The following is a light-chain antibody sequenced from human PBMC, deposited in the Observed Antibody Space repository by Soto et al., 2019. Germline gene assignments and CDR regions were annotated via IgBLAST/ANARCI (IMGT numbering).Light chain of an antibody. J-gene: IGKJ3*01. Sequence: EIVMTQSPATLSVSAGGRATLSCRARQSISDNLAWYQQKPGQAPRLLIHGASTRATAVPARFSGSGSGTEFTLAMSSLHSEDFAVYYCQQYNNWPLTFGPGTKVDVK. CDR1: QSISDN. V-gene: IGKV3-15*01. CDR2: GAS. CDR3: QQYNNWPLT.